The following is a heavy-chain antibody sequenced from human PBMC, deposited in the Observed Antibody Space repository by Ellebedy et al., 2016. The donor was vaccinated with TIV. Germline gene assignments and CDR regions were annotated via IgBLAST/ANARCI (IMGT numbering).Heavy chain of an antibody. CDR2: INPSGGST. D-gene: IGHD6-13*01. CDR1: GYTFTSYY. J-gene: IGHJ6*02. Sequence: ASVKVSCKASGYTFTSYYMHWVRQAPGQGLEWMGIINPSGGSTSYAQKFQGRVTMTRDTSISTAYMELSRLRSDDTAVYYCARVLGGQQLDYYYGMDVWGQGTTVTVSS. CDR3: ARVLGGQQLDYYYGMDV. V-gene: IGHV1-46*01.